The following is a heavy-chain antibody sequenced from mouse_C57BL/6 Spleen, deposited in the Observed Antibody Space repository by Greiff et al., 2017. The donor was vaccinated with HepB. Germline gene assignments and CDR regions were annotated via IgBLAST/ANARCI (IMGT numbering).Heavy chain of an antibody. D-gene: IGHD6-1*01. Sequence: EVQLQQSGPELVKPGASVKISCKASGYTFTDYYMNWVKQSHGKSLAWIGDINPNNGGTSYNQKLKGKATLTVDKSSSTAYMALRGLPSEDSAVYYCARHPSDVMDYWGQGTSVTVSS. J-gene: IGHJ4*01. CDR3: ARHPSDVMDY. CDR2: INPNNGGT. CDR1: GYTFTDYY. V-gene: IGHV1-26*01.